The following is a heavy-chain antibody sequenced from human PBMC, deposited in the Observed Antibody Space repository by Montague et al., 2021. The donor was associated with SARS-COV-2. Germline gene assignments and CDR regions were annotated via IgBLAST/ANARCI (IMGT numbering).Heavy chain of an antibody. V-gene: IGHV4-4*07. CDR3: ARDTVGEFWIGNYFDY. Sequence: SETLSLTCTVSGGSISTHFWNWIRQPAGKGLEWIGRIYASGSTHYNPSLRSRLTMSVDTSKNQFSLRLTSVTAADTAAYYCARDTVGEFWIGNYFDYWGQGTLVTVSS. D-gene: IGHD3-10*01. J-gene: IGHJ4*02. CDR2: IYASGST. CDR1: GGSISTHF.